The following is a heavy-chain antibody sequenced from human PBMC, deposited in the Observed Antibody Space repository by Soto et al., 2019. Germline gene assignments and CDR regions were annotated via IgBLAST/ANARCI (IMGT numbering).Heavy chain of an antibody. D-gene: IGHD1-26*01. V-gene: IGHV3-74*01. Sequence: GGSLRLSCAASGFTFSSYWMHWVRQAPGKGLVWVSRTNSDGSSTSYADSVKGRFTISRDNAKNTLYLQMNSLRAEDTAVYYCARDNRATRYYFDYWGQGTLVTVSS. CDR1: GFTFSSYW. J-gene: IGHJ4*02. CDR2: TNSDGSST. CDR3: ARDNRATRYYFDY.